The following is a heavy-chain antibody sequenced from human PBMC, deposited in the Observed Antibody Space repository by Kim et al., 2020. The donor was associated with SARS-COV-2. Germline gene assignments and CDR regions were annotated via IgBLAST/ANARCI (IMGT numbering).Heavy chain of an antibody. Sequence: GGSLRLSCAASGFSFSTYDMSWVRQAPGKGLEWVSGMSGSGGRTYYADSVKGRFTISRDSSKNTVYLQMSTLRAEDTAVYYCAKGPVVEIWGQGTLVTVSS. D-gene: IGHD3-22*01. CDR2: MSGSGGRT. V-gene: IGHV3-23*01. CDR1: GFSFSTYD. J-gene: IGHJ4*02. CDR3: AKGPVVEI.